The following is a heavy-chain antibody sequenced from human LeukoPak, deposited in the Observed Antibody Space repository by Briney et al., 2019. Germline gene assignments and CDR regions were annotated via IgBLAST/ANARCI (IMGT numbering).Heavy chain of an antibody. Sequence: ASVKVSCKASGYTFTSYDINWVRQATGQGLEWMGWMNPNSGNTGYAQKFQGRVTVTRNTSISTAYMELSSLRSEDTAVYYCARTVGITIFGVVIRNYYYYYMDVWGKGTTVTVS. CDR2: MNPNSGNT. CDR3: ARTVGITIFGVVIRNYYYYYMDV. D-gene: IGHD3-3*01. V-gene: IGHV1-8*01. J-gene: IGHJ6*03. CDR1: GYTFTSYD.